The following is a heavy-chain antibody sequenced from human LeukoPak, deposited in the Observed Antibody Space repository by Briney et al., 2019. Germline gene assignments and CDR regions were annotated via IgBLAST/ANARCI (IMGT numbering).Heavy chain of an antibody. CDR1: GFTFSDSA. V-gene: IGHV3-73*01. CDR2: IRTKANNYAT. D-gene: IGHD2-2*01. J-gene: IGHJ5*02. Sequence: GGSLRLSCAASGFTFSDSAIHWVRQASGKGLEWVGRIRTKANNYATEYTASVKGRFTIFRDDSKNTAYLQVNSLKTEDTAVYYCARGLCSSTSCYLFDPWGRGTLVTVSS. CDR3: ARGLCSSTSCYLFDP.